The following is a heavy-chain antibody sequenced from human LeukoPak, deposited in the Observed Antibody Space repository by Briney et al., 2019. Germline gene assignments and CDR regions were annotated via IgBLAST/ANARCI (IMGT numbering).Heavy chain of an antibody. J-gene: IGHJ4*02. CDR2: IYYSGST. CDR3: AREYYYGSGSYYYNFDY. Sequence: SETLSLTCTVSGGSISSSSYYWGWIRQPPGKGLEWIGSIYYSGSTYYNPSLKSRVTISVDTSKNQFSLKLSSVTAADTAVYYCAREYYYGSGSYYYNFDYWGQGTLVTVSS. D-gene: IGHD3-10*01. CDR1: GGSISSSSYY. V-gene: IGHV4-39*07.